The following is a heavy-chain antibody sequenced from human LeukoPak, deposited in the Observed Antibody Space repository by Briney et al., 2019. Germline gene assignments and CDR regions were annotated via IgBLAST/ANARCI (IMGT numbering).Heavy chain of an antibody. CDR1: GGSFSGYY. Sequence: PSQTMSLNCGAYGGSFSGYYCSWIRQPPGNGLHRTGEINHSGSTNYNPSFKSRVTISVDTSKNQFSLKLSSVTAADTAVYYCARGLYFDLSYYFDYCGQGTLVTVSS. D-gene: IGHD2/OR15-2a*01. V-gene: IGHV4-34*01. CDR2: INHSGST. CDR3: ARGLYFDLSYYFDY. J-gene: IGHJ4*02.